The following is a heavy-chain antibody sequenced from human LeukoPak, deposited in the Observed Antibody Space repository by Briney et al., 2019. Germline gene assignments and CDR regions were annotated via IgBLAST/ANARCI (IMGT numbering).Heavy chain of an antibody. Sequence: SETLSLTCTVSGGSISSSSYYWGWMRQPPGKGLEWIGSIYYSGSTYYNPSLKSRITISVDTSKNQFSLKLSSVTAADTAVYYCARARNPDYSGSGWRLSRGAFDIGGQGTMVTVSS. J-gene: IGHJ3*02. CDR3: ARARNPDYSGSGWRLSRGAFDI. CDR1: GGSISSSSYY. D-gene: IGHD3-10*01. V-gene: IGHV4-39*01. CDR2: IYYSGST.